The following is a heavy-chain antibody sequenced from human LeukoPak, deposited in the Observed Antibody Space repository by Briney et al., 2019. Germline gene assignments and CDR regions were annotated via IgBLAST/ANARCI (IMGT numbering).Heavy chain of an antibody. V-gene: IGHV1-18*01. CDR2: ISAYNGNT. Sequence: ALVKVSCKASGYTFTSYGISWVRQAPGQGLEWMGWISAYNGNTNYAQKLQGRVTMTTDTSTSTAYMELRSLRSDDTAVYYCARDHCSGGSCLYNWFDPWGQGTLVTVSS. CDR3: ARDHCSGGSCLYNWFDP. D-gene: IGHD2-15*01. CDR1: GYTFTSYG. J-gene: IGHJ5*02.